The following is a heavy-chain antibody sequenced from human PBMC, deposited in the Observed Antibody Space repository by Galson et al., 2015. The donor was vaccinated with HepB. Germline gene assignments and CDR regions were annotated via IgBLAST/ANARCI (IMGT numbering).Heavy chain of an antibody. J-gene: IGHJ4*02. Sequence: SLRLSCAASQFTFSTYAMHWVRQAPGKGLEWVAVISYDGNSKSYAHSVEGRFTISRDNSKNKLYLQMNSLRAEDTALYYCARDSQRDPFGYWGQGTLVIVSS. CDR1: QFTFSTYA. CDR2: ISYDGNSK. CDR3: ARDSQRDPFGY. V-gene: IGHV3-30*04.